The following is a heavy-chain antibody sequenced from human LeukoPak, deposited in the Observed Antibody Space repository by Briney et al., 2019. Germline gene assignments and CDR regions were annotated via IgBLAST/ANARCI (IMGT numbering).Heavy chain of an antibody. CDR3: ARYNSGTIDY. J-gene: IGHJ4*02. Sequence: PGGSLRLSCAASGFTFRSYGMHWVRQAPGKGLEWVAVMWFDGSNEYYADSVKGRFTISRDNSKNTLYLQMNSLRAEDTAVYHCARYNSGTIDYWGQGTLVTVSS. D-gene: IGHD1-1*01. CDR1: GFTFRSYG. CDR2: MWFDGSNE. V-gene: IGHV3-33*01.